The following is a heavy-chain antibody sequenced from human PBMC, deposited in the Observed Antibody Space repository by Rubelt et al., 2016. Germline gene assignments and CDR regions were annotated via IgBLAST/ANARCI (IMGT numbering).Heavy chain of an antibody. V-gene: IGHV3-9*01. CDR3: AKSSSRWYEGAFDI. CDR2: ISWNSDTI. D-gene: IGHD6-13*01. CDR1: GFTFDDYA. J-gene: IGHJ3*02. Sequence: EVQLVESGGGLVQPGRSLRLSCAASGFTFDDYAMHWVRQAPGKGLEWVSGISWNSDTIGYADSVKGRFTISRDHAKNSLYLQMNSLRAEDTALYYCAKSSSRWYEGAFDIWGQGTMVTVSS.